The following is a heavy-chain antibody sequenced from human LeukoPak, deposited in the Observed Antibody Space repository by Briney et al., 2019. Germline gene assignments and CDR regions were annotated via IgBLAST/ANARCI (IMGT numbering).Heavy chain of an antibody. V-gene: IGHV4-59*01. J-gene: IGHJ4*02. Sequence: SETLSLTCTVSGGSINTYYWGWIRQTPGKGLEWIGYIYSRGSTHYNPSLKSRVTISVDTSKNQLSLQLTSVTAADTAVYYCARGFDDYDVLLGYEYWGQGILVTVSS. CDR1: GGSINTYY. CDR3: ARGFDDYDVLLGYEY. CDR2: IYSRGST. D-gene: IGHD3-9*01.